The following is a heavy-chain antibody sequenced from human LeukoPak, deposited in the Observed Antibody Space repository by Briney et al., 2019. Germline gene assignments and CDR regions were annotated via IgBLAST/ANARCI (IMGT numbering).Heavy chain of an antibody. CDR2: IYYSGST. CDR3: ARQVGYCSGGSCYSFDY. D-gene: IGHD2-15*01. J-gene: IGHJ4*02. CDR1: GGSISSYY. Sequence: SETLSLTCTVSGGSISSYYWSWIRPPPGKGLEWIGYIYYSGSTNYNPSLKSRVTISVDTSKNQFPLKLSSVTAADTAVYYCARQVGYCSGGSCYSFDYWGQGTLVTVSS. V-gene: IGHV4-59*01.